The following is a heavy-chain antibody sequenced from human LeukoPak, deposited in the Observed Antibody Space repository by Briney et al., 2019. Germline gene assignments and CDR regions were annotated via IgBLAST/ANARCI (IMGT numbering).Heavy chain of an antibody. CDR3: ASNYGGNSYFNFG. CDR1: GFTFSSYW. J-gene: IGHJ4*02. Sequence: PGGSLRLSCAASGFTFSSYWMHWVRQAPGKGLVWVSRINSDGSSTSYADSVKGRFTISRDNAKNTLYLQMNSLRAEDTAVYCCASNYGGNSYFNFGGGQGTLVTVSS. CDR2: INSDGSST. V-gene: IGHV3-74*01. D-gene: IGHD4-23*01.